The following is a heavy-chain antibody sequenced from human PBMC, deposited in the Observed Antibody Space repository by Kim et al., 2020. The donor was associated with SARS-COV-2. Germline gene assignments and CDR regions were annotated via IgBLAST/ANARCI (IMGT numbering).Heavy chain of an antibody. CDR2: IYYSGST. Sequence: SETLSLTCTVSGGSISSYYWSWIRQPPGKGLEWIGYIYYSGSTNYNPSLKSRVTISVDTSKNQFSLKLSSVTAADTAVYYCARMTTVTTTKFDYWGQGTLVTVSS. V-gene: IGHV4-59*13. D-gene: IGHD4-17*01. CDR3: ARMTTVTTTKFDY. CDR1: GGSISSYY. J-gene: IGHJ4*02.